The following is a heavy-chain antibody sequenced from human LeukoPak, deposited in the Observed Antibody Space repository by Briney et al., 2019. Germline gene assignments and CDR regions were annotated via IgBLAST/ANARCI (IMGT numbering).Heavy chain of an antibody. V-gene: IGHV3-21*01. Sequence: GGSLRLSCAASGFTFSSYSMNWVRQAPGKGLEWVSSISSSSYIYYADSVKGRFTISRDNAKNSLYLQMNSLRAEDTAVYYCARDKAYGEAFDIWGQGTMVTVPS. CDR1: GFTFSSYS. CDR3: ARDKAYGEAFDI. CDR2: ISSSSYI. J-gene: IGHJ3*02. D-gene: IGHD2-21*01.